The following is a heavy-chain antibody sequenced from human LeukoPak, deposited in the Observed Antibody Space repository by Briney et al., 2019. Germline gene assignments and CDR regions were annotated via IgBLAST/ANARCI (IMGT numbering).Heavy chain of an antibody. J-gene: IGHJ4*02. CDR2: IGSSGTST. CDR1: GFTFSSNA. CDR3: AKLVMSSLFDY. V-gene: IGHV3-23*01. Sequence: GGSLRLSCAASGFTFSSNAMSWVRQAPGKGLEWVAAIGSSGTSTYYADSVEGRFTISRDNSKNTLYLQMNSLRAEDTAVYYCAKLVMSSLFDYWGQGTLVTVSS. D-gene: IGHD2-21*01.